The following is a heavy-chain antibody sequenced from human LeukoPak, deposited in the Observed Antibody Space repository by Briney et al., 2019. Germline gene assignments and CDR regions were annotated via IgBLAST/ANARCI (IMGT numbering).Heavy chain of an antibody. CDR1: GGSFSGYY. CDR3: ARPVSGSGGWYYNY. V-gene: IGHV4-34*01. Sequence: SETLSLTCAVDGGSFSGYYWSWIRQPPGKGLEWVGEINHSGSSNYNPSLKSRVTISVDTSKNQFSLKLSSVTAADTAVYYCARPVSGSGGWYYNYWGQGTLVTVSS. J-gene: IGHJ4*02. D-gene: IGHD6-19*01. CDR2: INHSGSS.